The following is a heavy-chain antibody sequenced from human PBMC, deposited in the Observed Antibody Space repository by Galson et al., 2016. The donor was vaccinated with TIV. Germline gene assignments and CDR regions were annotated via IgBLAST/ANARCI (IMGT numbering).Heavy chain of an antibody. CDR2: IKSNNDGGAT. CDR3: STPPYCCDDCWHYSYEAVGV. D-gene: IGHD2-21*02. CDR1: GFTLSDAW. V-gene: IGHV3-15*01. J-gene: IGHJ6*02. Sequence: SLRLSCAASGFTLSDAWMSWVRQAPGKGLEWVGRIKSNNDGGATDYAAPVKGRFTISRDDSRNTLFLQMNGLTTEDTAVYYCSTPPYCCDDCWHYSYEAVGVWGQVTTVTVS.